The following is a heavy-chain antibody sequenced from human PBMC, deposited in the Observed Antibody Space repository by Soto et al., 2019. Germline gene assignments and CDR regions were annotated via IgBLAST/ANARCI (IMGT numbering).Heavy chain of an antibody. J-gene: IGHJ4*02. CDR1: GFTFSSYS. CDR3: ARANYYGSPGDFDY. Sequence: EVQLVESGGGLVQPGGSLRLSCAASGFTFSSYSMNWVRQAPGKGLEWVSYISSSSSTIYYADSVKGRFTISRDNAKNSLYLQMNRLGAEDTAVYYCARANYYGSPGDFDYWGQGTLVTVSS. CDR2: ISSSSSTI. V-gene: IGHV3-48*01. D-gene: IGHD3-10*01.